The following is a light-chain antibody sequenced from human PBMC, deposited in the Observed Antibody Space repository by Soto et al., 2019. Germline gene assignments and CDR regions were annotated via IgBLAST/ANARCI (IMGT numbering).Light chain of an antibody. CDR2: AAS. V-gene: IGKV1-16*01. CDR1: EDISTF. J-gene: IGKJ5*01. Sequence: DIQMTQSPSSLSASVGDSVTITCRATEDISTFLAWFQQKPGKPPKYLIYAASRLQSGVPSRFSGSGSATDFTLAISSLQPEDFGTYYCQHYNGYPQTFGQGTRLEI. CDR3: QHYNGYPQT.